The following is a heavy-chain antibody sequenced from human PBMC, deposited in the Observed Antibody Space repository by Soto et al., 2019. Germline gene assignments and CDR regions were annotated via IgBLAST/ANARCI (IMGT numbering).Heavy chain of an antibody. CDR1: GYTFTDYY. J-gene: IGHJ4*02. CDR3: ERDKDWKKATTPLI. V-gene: IGHV1-2*02. D-gene: IGHD1-1*01. CDR2: INPNSGGI. Sequence: GASVKVSCKASGYTFTDYYMHWVRQAPGQGLEWMGWINPNSGGINYAQKFQGRVTMTRDTSISTAYMELSRLRSDDTAVYYCERDKDWKKATTPLIWGQGNLVTVSS.